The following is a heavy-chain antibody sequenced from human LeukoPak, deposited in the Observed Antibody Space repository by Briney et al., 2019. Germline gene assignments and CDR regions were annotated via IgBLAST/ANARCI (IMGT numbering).Heavy chain of an antibody. Sequence: PGGSLRLSCTASGFTFGDYAVHWVRQAPGKGLEWVSLISGDGGSTYYADSVKGRFTISRDNSKNSLYLQMNSLRTEDTALYYCAKDIVAGTVLNAFDIWGQGTMVTVSS. CDR3: AKDIVAGTVLNAFDI. CDR1: GFTFGDYA. CDR2: ISGDGGST. J-gene: IGHJ3*02. V-gene: IGHV3-43*02. D-gene: IGHD5-12*01.